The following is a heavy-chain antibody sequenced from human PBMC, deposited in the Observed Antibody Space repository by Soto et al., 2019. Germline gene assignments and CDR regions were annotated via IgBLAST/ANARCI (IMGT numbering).Heavy chain of an antibody. CDR3: ARENLRDGYNPYNWFDP. V-gene: IGHV1-69*13. D-gene: IGHD5-12*01. Sequence: SVKVSFKASGGTFSSYAISWLRQAPGQGLEWMGGIIPIFGTANYAQKFQGRVTITADESTSTAYMELSSLRSEDTAVYYCARENLRDGYNPYNWFDPWGQGTLVTVSS. CDR2: IIPIFGTA. CDR1: GGTFSSYA. J-gene: IGHJ5*02.